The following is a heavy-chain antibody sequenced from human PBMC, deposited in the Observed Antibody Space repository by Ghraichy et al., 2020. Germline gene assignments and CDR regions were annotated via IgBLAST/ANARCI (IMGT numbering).Heavy chain of an antibody. CDR3: ARDNVMADGSGGGIDY. CDR2: IYYSGST. CDR1: GGSISSGDYY. V-gene: IGHV4-30-4*01. Sequence: SETLSLTCTVSGGSISSGDYYWSWIRQPPGKGLEWIGYIYYSGSTYYNPSLKSRVTISVDTSKNQFSLKLSSVTAADTAVYYCARDNVMADGSGGGIDYWGQGTLVTVSS. D-gene: IGHD3-10*01. J-gene: IGHJ4*02.